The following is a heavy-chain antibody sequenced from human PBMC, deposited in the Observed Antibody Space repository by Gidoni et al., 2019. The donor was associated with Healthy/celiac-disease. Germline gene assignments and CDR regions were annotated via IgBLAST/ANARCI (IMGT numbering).Heavy chain of an antibody. CDR1: GYTLTELS. CDR3: ATDGAELDPNAFDI. CDR2: FDPEDGET. J-gene: IGHJ3*02. Sequence: QVQLVQSGPEVKKPGASVKVSCKASGYTLTELSMHWVRQAPGKGLEWRGGFDPEDGETIYAQKFQGRVTITEDTSTDTAYMELSSLRSEDTAVYYCATDGAELDPNAFDIWGQGTMVTVSS. D-gene: IGHD1-1*01. V-gene: IGHV1-24*01.